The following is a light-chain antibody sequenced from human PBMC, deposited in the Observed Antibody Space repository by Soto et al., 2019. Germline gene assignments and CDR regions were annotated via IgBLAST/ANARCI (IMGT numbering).Light chain of an antibody. CDR1: QGIDTS. CDR2: APS. Sequence: ILLTQSPSSLSASVGDRVTITFRASQGIDTSLAWYQQKPGKAPKLLIYAPSNFQSGVPSRFSGSGSGTHFTLTISSLQPEDFATYYCQQLHGYPITFGQGTRLEIK. V-gene: IGKV1-9*01. J-gene: IGKJ5*01. CDR3: QQLHGYPIT.